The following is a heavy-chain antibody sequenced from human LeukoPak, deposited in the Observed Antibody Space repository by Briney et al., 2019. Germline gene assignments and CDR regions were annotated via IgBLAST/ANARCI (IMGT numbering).Heavy chain of an antibody. J-gene: IGHJ4*02. D-gene: IGHD2-15*01. V-gene: IGHV5-51*01. CDR2: IYPGYSDT. CDR3: ARRYCSGVSCYPGY. Sequence: GESRKISCKGSGYSFTSYWIGWVRQMPGKGLEWMGIIYPGYSDTRYSPSFQGQVTISADKYLTTAYLQWSSLKASDTAMYYCARRYCSGVSCYPGYWGQGTLVTVSS. CDR1: GYSFTSYW.